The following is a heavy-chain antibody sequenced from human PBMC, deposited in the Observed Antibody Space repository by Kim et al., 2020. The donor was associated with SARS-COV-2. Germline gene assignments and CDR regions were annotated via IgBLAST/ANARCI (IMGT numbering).Heavy chain of an antibody. V-gene: IGHV4-34*01. Sequence: SETLSLTCAVYSGSFSGYYWSWIRQPPGKGLEWIGAINASGSTNYNPSLKSRVTISVSTSKNQFSLKLSSVTAADTAVYNCARVAYCGGDCFHNFDYWGQGTLVTVSS. J-gene: IGHJ4*02. CDR2: INASGST. CDR3: ARVAYCGGDCFHNFDY. D-gene: IGHD2-21*02. CDR1: SGSFSGYY.